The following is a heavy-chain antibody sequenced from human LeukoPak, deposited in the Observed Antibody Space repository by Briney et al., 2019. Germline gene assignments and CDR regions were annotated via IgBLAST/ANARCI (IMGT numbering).Heavy chain of an antibody. CDR1: GYTFPANY. D-gene: IGHD1-1*01. CDR3: ARVQVSDDNWGFFDY. J-gene: IGHJ4*02. CDR2: INPNSGGS. V-gene: IGHV1-2*02. Sequence: ASVKVSCKASGYTFPANYMHWVRQAPGQGLEWMGWINPNSGGSNCAQKFQGRVTMTRETSISTAYMELSRLSSDDTAVYYCARVQVSDDNWGFFDYWGQGTLLTVSS.